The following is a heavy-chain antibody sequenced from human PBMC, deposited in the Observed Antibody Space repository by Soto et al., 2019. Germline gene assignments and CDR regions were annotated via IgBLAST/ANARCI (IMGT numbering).Heavy chain of an antibody. CDR1: GLTFSNYA. CDR3: AKNQERELPRVIDF. CDR2: MSGSSSTT. J-gene: IGHJ4*02. Sequence: LRLSCATSGLTFSNYAVSWVRQAPGGGLEWVSSMSGSSSTTYYADSVRGRFTISRDRSKNTLYLQMSSLRAEDTALYYCAKNQERELPRVIDFWGQGTLVTVSS. D-gene: IGHD1-7*01. V-gene: IGHV3-23*01.